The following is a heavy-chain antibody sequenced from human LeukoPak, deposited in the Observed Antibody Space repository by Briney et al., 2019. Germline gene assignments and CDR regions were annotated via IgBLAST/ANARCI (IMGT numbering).Heavy chain of an antibody. CDR3: ARASFASGSYYFDL. J-gene: IGHJ4*02. Sequence: SETLSLTCIVSADAITSHYYWGWIRQPPGKGGKGLEWIASVYHSGANYVNPSLKSRVTTSVDTSKSHFYLTLTSVTTADTAVYFCARASFASGSYYFDLWGQGTLITVSS. D-gene: IGHD3-10*01. CDR2: VYHSGAN. V-gene: IGHV4-38-2*02. CDR1: ADAITSHYY.